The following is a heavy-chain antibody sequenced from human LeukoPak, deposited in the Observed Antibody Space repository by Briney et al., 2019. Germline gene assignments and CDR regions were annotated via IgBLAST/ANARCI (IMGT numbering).Heavy chain of an antibody. CDR3: ARVSLSSGWSSYYYYYMDV. V-gene: IGHV4-39*07. J-gene: IGHJ6*03. CDR1: GGSISSSSYY. D-gene: IGHD6-19*01. CDR2: IYYSGST. Sequence: SETLSLTCTVSGGSISSSSYYWGWIRQPPGKGLEWIGSIYYSGSTNYNPSLKSRVTISVDTSKNQFSLKLSSVTAADTAVYYCARVSLSSGWSSYYYYYMDVWGKGTTVTISS.